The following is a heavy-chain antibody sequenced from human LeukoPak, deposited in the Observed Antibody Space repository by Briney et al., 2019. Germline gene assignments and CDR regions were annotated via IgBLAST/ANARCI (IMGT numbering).Heavy chain of an antibody. CDR3: ARTEYYVADY. CDR1: GYTFTSYY. D-gene: IGHD3-10*02. V-gene: IGHV1-46*01. CDR2: INPGGRTI. J-gene: IGHJ4*02. Sequence: GASVKVSCKASGYTFTSYYMLWVRQAPGQGLEWMGIINPGGRTISYAQSFQGRISMTRDTSTSTVYMELSSLRSEDTAMYYCARTEYYVADYWGQGTLVTVSS.